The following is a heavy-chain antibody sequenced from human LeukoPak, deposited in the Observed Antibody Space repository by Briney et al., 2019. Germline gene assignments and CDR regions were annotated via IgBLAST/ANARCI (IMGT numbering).Heavy chain of an antibody. Sequence: PGGSLSLSCAASGFTFSNYAMTWVRQAPGKGLEWVSLITGSGETTLYIDSVKGRFTISRDNSKNTLYLQMNSLRAEDTAVYYCARDLDWYYYDSSGYPGGLDYWGQGTLVTVSS. V-gene: IGHV3-23*01. CDR3: ARDLDWYYYDSSGYPGGLDY. J-gene: IGHJ4*02. CDR2: ITGSGETT. D-gene: IGHD3-22*01. CDR1: GFTFSNYA.